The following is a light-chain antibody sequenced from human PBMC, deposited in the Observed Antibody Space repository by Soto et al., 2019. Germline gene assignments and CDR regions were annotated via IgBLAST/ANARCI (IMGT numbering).Light chain of an antibody. J-gene: IGKJ1*01. CDR1: QSVSSY. Sequence: EIVLTQSPATLSFSPGERATLSCRASQSVSSYLAWYQQKPVQAPRLLIYATSSRATGIPDRFSGSGSGTDFTLTISRLEPEDFAVYYCQQYGRSGTFGQGTKVDIK. V-gene: IGKV3-20*01. CDR3: QQYGRSGT. CDR2: ATS.